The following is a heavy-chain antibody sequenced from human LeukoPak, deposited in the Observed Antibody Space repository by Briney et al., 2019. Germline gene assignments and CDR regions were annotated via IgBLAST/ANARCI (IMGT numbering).Heavy chain of an antibody. CDR2: ISWNSGSI. CDR3: AKVGGYDAFDI. Sequence: SLRLSCAASGFTFDDYAMHWVRQAPGKGLEWVSGISWNSGSIGYADSVKGRFTISRDNAKNSLYLQMNSLRAEDMALYYCAKVGGYDAFDIWGQGTMVTVSS. J-gene: IGHJ3*02. D-gene: IGHD3-22*01. CDR1: GFTFDDYA. V-gene: IGHV3-9*03.